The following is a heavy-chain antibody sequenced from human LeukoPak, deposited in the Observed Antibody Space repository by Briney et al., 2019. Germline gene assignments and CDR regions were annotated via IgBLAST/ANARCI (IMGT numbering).Heavy chain of an antibody. CDR3: ARSYGDYVWFSAFDI. CDR2: INHSGST. D-gene: IGHD4-17*01. V-gene: IGHV4-34*01. J-gene: IGHJ3*02. Sequence: SETLSLTCAVYGGSFSGYYWSWIRQPPGKGLEWIGEINHSGSTNYNPSLKSRVTISVDTSKNQFSLKLSSVTAADTAVYYCARSYGDYVWFSAFDIWVQGTMVTVSS. CDR1: GGSFSGYY.